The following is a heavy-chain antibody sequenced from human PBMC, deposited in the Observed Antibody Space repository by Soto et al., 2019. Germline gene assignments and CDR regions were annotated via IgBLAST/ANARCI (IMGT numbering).Heavy chain of an antibody. V-gene: IGHV3-7*01. CDR2: IKQDGSEK. J-gene: IGHJ5*02. Sequence: GGSLRLSCAASGFTFSSYWMSWVRQAQGKGLEWVANIKQDGSEKYYVDSVKGRFTISRDNAKNSLYLQMNSLRAEDTAVYYCARETRIAAAVSWFDPWGQGTLVTVSS. CDR3: ARETRIAAAVSWFDP. CDR1: GFTFSSYW. D-gene: IGHD6-13*01.